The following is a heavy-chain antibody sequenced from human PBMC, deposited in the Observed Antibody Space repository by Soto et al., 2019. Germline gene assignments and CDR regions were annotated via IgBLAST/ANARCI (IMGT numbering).Heavy chain of an antibody. Sequence: PGESLKISCKGSGYSFTSYWIGWVRQMPGKGLEWMGIIYPGDSDTRYSPSFQGQVTISADKSISTAYLQWSSLKASDTAMYYCARHSQVRGAQPDYYYYYGMDVWGQGTTVTVS. D-gene: IGHD3-10*01. CDR3: ARHSQVRGAQPDYYYYYGMDV. CDR2: IYPGDSDT. CDR1: GYSFTSYW. V-gene: IGHV5-51*01. J-gene: IGHJ6*02.